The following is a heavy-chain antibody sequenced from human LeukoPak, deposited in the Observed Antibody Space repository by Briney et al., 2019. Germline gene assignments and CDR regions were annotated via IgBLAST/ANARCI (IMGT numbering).Heavy chain of an antibody. J-gene: IGHJ6*03. CDR1: GFTFSSYW. CDR2: IKQDGSEK. V-gene: IGHV3-7*01. Sequence: GGSLRLSCAASGFTFSSYWMSWVRQAPGKGLEWVANIKQDGSEKYYVDSVKGRFTISRDNAKNSLYVQMNALRAEDTAVYYCAREGSDWNYYYYMDVWGKGTTVTISS. D-gene: IGHD6-19*01. CDR3: AREGSDWNYYYYMDV.